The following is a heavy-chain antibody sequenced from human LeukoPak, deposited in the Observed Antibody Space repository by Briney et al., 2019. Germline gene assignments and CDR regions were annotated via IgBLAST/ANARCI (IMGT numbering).Heavy chain of an antibody. D-gene: IGHD2/OR15-2a*01. CDR1: GFTFDDYA. J-gene: IGHJ4*02. Sequence: GGSLRLSCAASGFTFDDYAMHWVRQAPGKGLEWVSGISGSGGSTYYADSVKGRFTISRDNSKNTLYLQMNSLRAEDTAVYYCAQGNNWGQGTLVTVSS. V-gene: IGHV3-23*01. CDR3: AQGNN. CDR2: ISGSGGST.